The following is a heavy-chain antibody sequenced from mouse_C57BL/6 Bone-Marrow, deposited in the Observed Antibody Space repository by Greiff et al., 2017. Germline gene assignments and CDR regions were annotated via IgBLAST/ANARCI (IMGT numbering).Heavy chain of an antibody. J-gene: IGHJ1*03. CDR1: GFSLSTFGMG. Sequence: QVTLKVCGPGILQPSQTLSLTCSFSGFSLSTFGMGVGWIRQPSGKGLEWLAHIWWDDDKYYNPALKRRLTISKDTSKDQVFLKIANVDTADTAKYYCAGNITTVVATDGWYFEFWGTGTTVTVSS. V-gene: IGHV8-8*01. D-gene: IGHD1-1*01. CDR2: IWWDDDK. CDR3: AGNITTVVATDGWYFEF.